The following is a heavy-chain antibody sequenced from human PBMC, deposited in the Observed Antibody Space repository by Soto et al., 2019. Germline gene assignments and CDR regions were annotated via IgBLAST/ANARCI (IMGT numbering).Heavy chain of an antibody. D-gene: IGHD3-22*01. V-gene: IGHV3-30-3*01. Sequence: GGSLRLSCAASGFTFSSYAMHWVRQAPGKGLEWVAVISYDGSNKYYADSVKGRFTISRDNSKNTLYLQMNSLRAEDTAVYYCARAGEYYDSSGYSGPFSHFDYWGQGTLVTVSS. CDR3: ARAGEYYDSSGYSGPFSHFDY. CDR2: ISYDGSNK. CDR1: GFTFSSYA. J-gene: IGHJ4*02.